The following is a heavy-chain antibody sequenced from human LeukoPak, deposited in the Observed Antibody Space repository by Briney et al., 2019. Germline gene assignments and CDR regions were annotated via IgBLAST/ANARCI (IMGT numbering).Heavy chain of an antibody. CDR1: GGSFSGYY. V-gene: IGHV4-34*01. Sequence: PSETLSLTCAVYGGSFSGYYWSWIRQPPGKGLEWIGEINHSGSTNYNPSLKSRVTISVDTSKNQFSLKLSSVTAADTAVYYCARGPVTIFGVVIPLDYWGQGTLVTVSS. CDR3: ARGPVTIFGVVIPLDY. CDR2: INHSGST. D-gene: IGHD3-3*01. J-gene: IGHJ4*02.